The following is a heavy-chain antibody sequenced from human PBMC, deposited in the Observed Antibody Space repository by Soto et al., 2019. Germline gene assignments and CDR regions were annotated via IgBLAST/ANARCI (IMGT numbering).Heavy chain of an antibody. V-gene: IGHV2-5*01. J-gene: IGHJ3*02. CDR3: AQAYKNNWFHDGFDI. D-gene: IGHD1-1*01. CDR2: IYWYDDK. Sequence: QITLKESGPTLVKPTQTLTLTCTFSGFSLSTSGLGVGWIRQPPGKALEWLGIIYWYDDKPYSPSLRSRFTINKDTSKNQVFLTMTNMDPVDTATYYCAQAYKNNWFHDGFDIWGQGTMVTVSS. CDR1: GFSLSTSGLG.